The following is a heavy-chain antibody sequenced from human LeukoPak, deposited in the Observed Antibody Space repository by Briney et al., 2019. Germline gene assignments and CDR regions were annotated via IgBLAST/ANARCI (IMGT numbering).Heavy chain of an antibody. J-gene: IGHJ4*02. V-gene: IGHV3-23*01. CDR1: GFTFSSYA. Sequence: SGGSLRLSCAASGFTFSSYAMSWVRQAPGKGLEWVSAISGSGGSTYYADSAKGRFTISRDNSKNTLYLRMNSLRAEDTAVYYCAKDQGYSYEFDYWGQGTLVTVSS. D-gene: IGHD5-18*01. CDR3: AKDQGYSYEFDY. CDR2: ISGSGGST.